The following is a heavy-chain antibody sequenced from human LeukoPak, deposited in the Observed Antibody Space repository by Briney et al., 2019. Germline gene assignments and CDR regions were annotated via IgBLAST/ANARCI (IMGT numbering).Heavy chain of an antibody. CDR2: IKSKTDGGTT. Sequence: GGSLRLSCAASGFTFSNAWMSWVRQAPGKGLEWVGRIKSKTDGGTTDYAAPVKGRFTISRDDSKNTLYLQMNNLKTEDTAVYYCTTEVLWFGEKGLKDYWGQGTLVTVSS. CDR1: GFTFSNAW. V-gene: IGHV3-15*01. CDR3: TTEVLWFGEKGLKDY. D-gene: IGHD3-10*01. J-gene: IGHJ4*02.